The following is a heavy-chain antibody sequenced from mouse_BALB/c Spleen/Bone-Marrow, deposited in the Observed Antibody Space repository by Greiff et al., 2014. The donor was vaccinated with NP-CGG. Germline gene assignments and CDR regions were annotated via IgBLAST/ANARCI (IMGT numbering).Heavy chain of an antibody. CDR1: GFNIKDTY. Sequence: VQLKESGAELVKPGASVKSSCTASGFNIKDTYMHWVKQRPEQGLEWIGRIDPANGNTKYVPTFQGKATITADTSSNTAYLQLSSLTSEDTAVYYCASSGNYEGGAMDYWGQGISVTVSS. CDR2: IDPANGNT. V-gene: IGHV14-3*02. D-gene: IGHD2-1*01. CDR3: ASSGNYEGGAMDY. J-gene: IGHJ4*01.